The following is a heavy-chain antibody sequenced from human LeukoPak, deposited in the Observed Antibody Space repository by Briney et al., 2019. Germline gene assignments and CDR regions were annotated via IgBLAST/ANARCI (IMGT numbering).Heavy chain of an antibody. CDR3: ARLGRGDYDYDSSGYQNWFDP. V-gene: IGHV4-59*08. D-gene: IGHD3-22*01. CDR2: IYYSGST. J-gene: IGHJ5*02. Sequence: SETLSLTCTVSGGSISSYYWGWIRQPPGKGLEWIGYIYYSGSTNYNPSLKSRVTISVDTSKNQFSLKLSSVTAADTAVYYCARLGRGDYDYDSSGYQNWFDPWGQGTLITVSS. CDR1: GGSISSYY.